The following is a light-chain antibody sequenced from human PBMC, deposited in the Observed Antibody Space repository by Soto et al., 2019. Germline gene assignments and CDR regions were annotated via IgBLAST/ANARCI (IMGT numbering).Light chain of an antibody. CDR3: QQRHMWPIT. J-gene: IGKJ5*01. CDR1: QSFRGL. Sequence: EVVLTQSPVTLSLSPGERATLSCRASQSFRGLLAWYQQKPGQAPRLLIYDAYNRATGIPPRFSGSGFGTDFSLTISSLAPEDSAVYYCQQRHMWPITFGQGTRLEIK. CDR2: DAY. V-gene: IGKV3-11*01.